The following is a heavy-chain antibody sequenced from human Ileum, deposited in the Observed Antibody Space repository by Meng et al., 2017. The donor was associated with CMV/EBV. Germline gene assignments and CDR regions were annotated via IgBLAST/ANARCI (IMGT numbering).Heavy chain of an antibody. CDR3: ARDPNLMDV. CDR1: GFTFSDYG. D-gene: IGHD3-10*01. J-gene: IGHJ4*02. V-gene: IGHV3-30*02. CDR2: IRYDGTNK. Sequence: GESLKISCAASGFTFSDYGMHWVRQAPGKGLEWVAFIRYDGTNKYYGDSVKGRFTVSRDNAKNSLYLQMNGLRVEDTAVYYCARDPNLMDVWGQGALVTVSS.